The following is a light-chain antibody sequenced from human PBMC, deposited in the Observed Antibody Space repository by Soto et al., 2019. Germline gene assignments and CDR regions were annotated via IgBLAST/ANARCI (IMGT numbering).Light chain of an antibody. CDR2: KAS. V-gene: IGKV1-5*03. CDR1: QSMSSW. J-gene: IGKJ4*01. CDR3: QLYKSDST. Sequence: DIPMTKSPSTLSASVGARVTITCRASQSMSSWLAGYQQKPGKAPKFLIFKASSLENGVPSRFSVSGSGTEFTVTISSLQPDDFASYYCQLYKSDSTVGGGPKVEI.